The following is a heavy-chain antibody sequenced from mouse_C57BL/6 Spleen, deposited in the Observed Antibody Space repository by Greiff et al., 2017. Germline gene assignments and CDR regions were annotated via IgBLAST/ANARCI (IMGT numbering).Heavy chain of an antibody. D-gene: IGHD2-5*01. CDR2: INPNNGGT. J-gene: IGHJ2*01. Sequence: EVQLQQSGPELVKPGASVKMSCKASGYTFTDYNMHWVKQSHGKSLDWIGYINPNNGGTSYNQKFKGKATLTVNNSSSTAYMAPRSLTSEDSAVYYCASGAYYSNYVNYWGQGTTLTVSS. CDR3: ASGAYYSNYVNY. CDR1: GYTFTDYN. V-gene: IGHV1-22*01.